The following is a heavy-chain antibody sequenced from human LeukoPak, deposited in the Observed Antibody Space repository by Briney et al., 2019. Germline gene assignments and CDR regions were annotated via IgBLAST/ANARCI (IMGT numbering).Heavy chain of an antibody. D-gene: IGHD3-22*01. J-gene: IGHJ6*03. CDR1: GGSISSYY. CDR2: IYTSGST. Sequence: SETLSLTCTVSGGSISSYYWSWIRQSAGKGLEWLGRIYTSGSTNYNPSLKSRVTMSVDTSKNQFSLKLSSVTAADTAVYYCARDLPAVYYYDSSGYYLPYYYYYMDVWGKGTTVTVSS. CDR3: ARDLPAVYYYDSSGYYLPYYYYYMDV. V-gene: IGHV4-4*07.